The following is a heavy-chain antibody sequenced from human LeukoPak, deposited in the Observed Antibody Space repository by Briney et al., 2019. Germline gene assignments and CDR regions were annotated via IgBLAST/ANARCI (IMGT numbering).Heavy chain of an antibody. D-gene: IGHD3-10*01. CDR3: ASGLYGSGSYSFDY. CDR2: ISGSGGST. J-gene: IGHJ4*02. Sequence: GGSLRLSCAASGFTFSSYAMSWVRQAPGKGLEWVSAISGSGGSTYYADSVKGRFTISRDNSKNTLYLQMNSLRAEDTDVYYCASGLYGSGSYSFDYWGQGTLVTVSS. V-gene: IGHV3-23*01. CDR1: GFTFSSYA.